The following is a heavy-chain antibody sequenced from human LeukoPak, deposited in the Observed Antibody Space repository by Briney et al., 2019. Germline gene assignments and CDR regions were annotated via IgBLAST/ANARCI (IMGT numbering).Heavy chain of an antibody. D-gene: IGHD3-10*02. CDR2: ISPSNGSP. V-gene: IGHV1-46*01. CDR1: GYTFTSSY. J-gene: IGHJ4*02. Sequence: ASVKVSCKASGYTFTSSYIHWVRQAPGQGLEWMGIISPSNGSPSYAQKFQGRVTMTRDTSTSTVYIELSSLKSEDTAVYFCARESRLPPRLQMFDYWGQGTLVIVSS. CDR3: ARESRLPPRLQMFDY.